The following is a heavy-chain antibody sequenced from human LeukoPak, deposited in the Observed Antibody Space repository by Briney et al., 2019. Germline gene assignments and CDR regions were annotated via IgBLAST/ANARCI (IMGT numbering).Heavy chain of an antibody. Sequence: GGSQRLSCAASGFTFSSYWMSWVRQAPGKGLEWVANIKQDGSEKYYVDSVKGRFTISRDNAKNSLYLQMKSLRAEDTAVYYCARVRGSSYFDYWGQGTLVTVSS. CDR2: IKQDGSEK. CDR1: GFTFSSYW. CDR3: ARVRGSSYFDY. J-gene: IGHJ4*02. V-gene: IGHV3-7*01. D-gene: IGHD6-6*01.